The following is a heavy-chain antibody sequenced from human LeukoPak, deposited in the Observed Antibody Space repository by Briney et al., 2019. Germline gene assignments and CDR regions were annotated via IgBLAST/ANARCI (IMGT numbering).Heavy chain of an antibody. D-gene: IGHD6-13*01. Sequence: GGSVRLSCAASGFTFSSYGMHWVRQAPGKGLEWVTVISYEGRNIFYADSVTGRFIISRDNSKNTLYLQMNNLRADDTAMYYCTRDLTGTTWSENDYWGQGTLVTISS. CDR2: ISYEGRNI. CDR1: GFTFSSYG. CDR3: TRDLTGTTWSENDY. J-gene: IGHJ4*02. V-gene: IGHV3-30*03.